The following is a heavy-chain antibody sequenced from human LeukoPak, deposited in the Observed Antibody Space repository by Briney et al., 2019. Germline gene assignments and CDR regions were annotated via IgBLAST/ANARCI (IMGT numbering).Heavy chain of an antibody. D-gene: IGHD5-18*01. Sequence: PGGSLRLSCAASGFTVNSNYMNWVRQAPGKGLEWVSVIYSGGSTYYADSVKGRFTISRDNSKNTLYLQMSSLRVEDTAVYYCARGPETAMVPRYWGQGTLVTVSS. CDR1: GFTVNSNY. CDR2: IYSGGST. J-gene: IGHJ4*02. CDR3: ARGPETAMVPRY. V-gene: IGHV3-53*01.